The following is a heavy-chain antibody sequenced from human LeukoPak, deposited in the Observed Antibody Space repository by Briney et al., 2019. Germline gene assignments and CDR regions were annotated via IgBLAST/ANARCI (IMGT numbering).Heavy chain of an antibody. CDR1: GFTFSTYA. V-gene: IGHV3-23*01. CDR2: IGGSGDFT. Sequence: GGSLRLSCAASGFTFSTYAMSWVRQGPGKGLEWVSAIGGSGDFTYYAESVKGRFTISRDNSKNTLYIQMNSLRAEDTAVYYCARSFYDILIGYYQYFDYWGQGTLVTVSS. CDR3: ARSFYDILIGYYQYFDY. D-gene: IGHD3-9*01. J-gene: IGHJ4*02.